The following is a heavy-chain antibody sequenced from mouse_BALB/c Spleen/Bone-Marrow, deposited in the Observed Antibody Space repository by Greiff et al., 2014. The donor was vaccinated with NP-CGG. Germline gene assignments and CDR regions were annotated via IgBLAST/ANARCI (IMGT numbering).Heavy chain of an antibody. CDR3: ARSSSPYYYAMDY. CDR2: IWAGGST. V-gene: IGHV2-9*02. Sequence: VKLMESGPGLVAPSQSLSITCTASGFSLISYGVHWVRQPPGKGLEWLGVIWAGGSTNYNSALMSRLSISKDNSKSQVFLKMNSLQTDDTAMYYCARSSSPYYYAMDYWGQGTSVTVSS. J-gene: IGHJ4*01. CDR1: GFSLISYG. D-gene: IGHD1-1*01.